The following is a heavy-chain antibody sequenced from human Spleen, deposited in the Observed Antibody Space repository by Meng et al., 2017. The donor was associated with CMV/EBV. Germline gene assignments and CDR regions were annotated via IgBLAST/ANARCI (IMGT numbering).Heavy chain of an antibody. CDR1: GGYFSGSL. V-gene: IGHV4-34*01. J-gene: IGHJ4*02. Sequence: TLALTCAVYGGYFSGSLWSWIRQPPGKGLEWIGEINHSGSTNYNPSLKSRVTISVDTSKNQFYLRLSSVTAADTAVYYCARGRGGLNWGQGTLVTVSS. D-gene: IGHD3-10*01. CDR3: ARGRGGLN. CDR2: INHSGST.